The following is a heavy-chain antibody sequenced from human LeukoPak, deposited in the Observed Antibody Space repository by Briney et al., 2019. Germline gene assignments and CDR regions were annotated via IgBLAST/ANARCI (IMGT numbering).Heavy chain of an antibody. CDR1: GFTFRTHF. V-gene: IGHV3-30-3*01. Sequence: GGSLRLSCAATGFTFRTHFMHWVRQAPGKGLEGVAVISYDGSNKYYADSVKGRLTISRDNSKNTLYLQMNSLRVEDTAVYYCAREYYDSSGSKRSAFDIWGDGTMVTVSS. D-gene: IGHD3-22*01. J-gene: IGHJ3*02. CDR3: AREYYDSSGSKRSAFDI. CDR2: ISYDGSNK.